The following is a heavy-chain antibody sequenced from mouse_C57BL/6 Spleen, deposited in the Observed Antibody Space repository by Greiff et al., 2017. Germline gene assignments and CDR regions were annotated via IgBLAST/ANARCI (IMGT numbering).Heavy chain of an antibody. CDR2: IWSDGST. V-gene: IGHV2-6*03. CDR3: ATNYYGSSYYAMDY. J-gene: IGHJ4*01. D-gene: IGHD1-1*01. CDR1: GFSLTSYG. Sequence: VKVVESGPGLVAPSQSLSITCTVSGFSLTSYGVHWVRQPPGKGLEWLVVIWSDGSTTYNSALKSRLSISKDNSKSQVFLKMNSLQTDDTAMYYCATNYYGSSYYAMDYWGQGTSVTVSS.